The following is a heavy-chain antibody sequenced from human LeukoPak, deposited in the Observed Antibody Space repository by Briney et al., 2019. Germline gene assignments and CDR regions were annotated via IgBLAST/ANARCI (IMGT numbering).Heavy chain of an antibody. D-gene: IGHD6-6*01. CDR1: GFTFDDYA. Sequence: GGSLRLSCAASGFTFDDYAMHWVRQAPGKGLEWVSLISWDGGSTYYADSVKGRFTISRDNSKNSLYLQMNSLRAEDTALYYCAKGSSLYYYYMDVWGKGTTVTVSS. CDR2: ISWDGGST. V-gene: IGHV3-43D*03. J-gene: IGHJ6*03. CDR3: AKGSSLYYYYMDV.